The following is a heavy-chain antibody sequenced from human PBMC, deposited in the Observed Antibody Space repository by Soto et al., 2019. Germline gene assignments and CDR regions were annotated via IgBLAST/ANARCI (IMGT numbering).Heavy chain of an antibody. CDR1: GFSLNSYV. V-gene: IGHV3-30-3*01. CDR2: ISIEGTRT. D-gene: IGHD2-21*02. CDR3: VIDLGNSDLDP. Sequence: QAQLVESGGGVVQPGGSLRLSCVASGFSLNSYVIHWVRQTPGKGLKWVAVISIEGTRTYYADSVKGRFTVSRDNSRNTQYLQMSGLRIEDTAIYYCVIDLGNSDLDPWGQGTLVTVSS. J-gene: IGHJ5*02.